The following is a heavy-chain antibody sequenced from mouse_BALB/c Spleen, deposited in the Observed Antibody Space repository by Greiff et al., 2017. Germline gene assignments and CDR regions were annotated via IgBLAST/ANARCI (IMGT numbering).Heavy chain of an antibody. V-gene: IGHV1-7*01. Sequence: QVQLQQSGAELAKPGASVKMSCKASGYTFTSYWMHWVKQRPGQGLEWIGYINPSTGYTEYNQKFKDKATLTADKSSSTAYMQLSSLTSEDSAVYYCARRENGYDAWFAYWGQGTLVTVSA. CDR1: GYTFTSYW. D-gene: IGHD2-2*01. CDR3: ARRENGYDAWFAY. CDR2: INPSTGYT. J-gene: IGHJ3*01.